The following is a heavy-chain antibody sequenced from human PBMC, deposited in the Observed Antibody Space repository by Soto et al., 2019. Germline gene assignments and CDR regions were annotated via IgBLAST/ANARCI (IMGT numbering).Heavy chain of an antibody. CDR1: GFTFSSYD. J-gene: IGHJ4*02. D-gene: IGHD3-10*01. V-gene: IGHV3-30*18. CDR2: ISYDGSNK. Sequence: QVQLVESGGGVVQPGRSLRLSCAASGFTFSSYDMHWVRQAPGKGLEWVAVISYDGSNKYYADSVKGRFTISRDNSKNTLYLQMNSLRAEDTAVYYCAKDYGSGTIDYWGQGTLVTVSS. CDR3: AKDYGSGTIDY.